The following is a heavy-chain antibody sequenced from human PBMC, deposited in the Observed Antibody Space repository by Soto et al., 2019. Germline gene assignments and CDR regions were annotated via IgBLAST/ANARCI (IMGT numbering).Heavy chain of an antibody. CDR2: ITPSGGRT. V-gene: IGHV1-46*01. D-gene: IGHD4-17*01. CDR3: ARDRRSGYGGNPGGLDY. CDR1: GYTFTSYY. Sequence: QVQLVQSGAEVKKPGASVKISCKASGYTFTSYYIHWVRQAPAQGLEWMGVITPSGGRTTYAQKCQGRVTMTGDTSTNTVYMNLSSLTSDDTAVYYCARDRRSGYGGNPGGLDYWGQGTLVTVSS. J-gene: IGHJ4*02.